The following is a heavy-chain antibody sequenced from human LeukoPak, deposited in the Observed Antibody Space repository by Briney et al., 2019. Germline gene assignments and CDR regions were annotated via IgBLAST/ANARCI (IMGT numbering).Heavy chain of an antibody. CDR1: GGSISSGGYF. J-gene: IGHJ4*02. V-gene: IGHV4-31*03. Sequence: SETLSLTCSVSGGSISSGGYFWSWIRQHAGKGLEWIGYMYYSGSTYYNPSLKSRVTISVDTSKNQFSLKLSSVTAADTAVYYCARGGYDFWSGYLPFLRWGQGTLVTVSS. D-gene: IGHD3-3*01. CDR3: ARGGYDFWSGYLPFLR. CDR2: MYYSGST.